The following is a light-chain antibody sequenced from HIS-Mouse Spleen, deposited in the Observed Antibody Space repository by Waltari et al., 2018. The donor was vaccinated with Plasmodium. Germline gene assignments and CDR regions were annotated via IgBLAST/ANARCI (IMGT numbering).Light chain of an antibody. CDR1: SGSIASNY. CDR3: QSYDSSNHVV. J-gene: IGLJ2*01. Sequence: NFMLTQPHSVSESPGKTVTISCPRSSGSIASNYVQWYQQRPGGAPTTVIYEDNQSPPGVPDRFSGSIDSSSNSASLTISGLKTEDEADYYCQSYDSSNHVVFGGGTKLTVL. V-gene: IGLV6-57*04. CDR2: EDN.